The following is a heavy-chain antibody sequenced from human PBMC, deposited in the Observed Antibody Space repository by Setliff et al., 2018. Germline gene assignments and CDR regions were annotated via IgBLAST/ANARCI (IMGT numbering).Heavy chain of an antibody. D-gene: IGHD3-22*01. Sequence: SETLSLTCNVPGDFISSGGYTWNWIRQHPEMGLEWIGYIFYNGNTFYNPSLQSRVTISVDTSKNQFSLKLTSLNAADSAVYYCARASHSYGSPNWFDPWGPGTLVTVSS. CDR1: GDFISSGGYT. J-gene: IGHJ5*02. CDR3: ARASHSYGSPNWFDP. V-gene: IGHV4-31*03. CDR2: IFYNGNT.